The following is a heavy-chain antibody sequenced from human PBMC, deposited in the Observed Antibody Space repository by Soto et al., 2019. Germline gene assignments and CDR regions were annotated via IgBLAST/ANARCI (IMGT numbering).Heavy chain of an antibody. D-gene: IGHD3-3*01. CDR2: INPSGGST. CDR1: GYTFTSYY. CDR3: ARYSGSYYDFWSGYYNYYYMDV. V-gene: IGHV1-46*03. J-gene: IGHJ6*03. Sequence: ASVKVSCKASGYTFTSYYMHWVRQAPGQGLEWMGIINPSGGSTSYAQKFQGRVTMTRDTSTSTVYMELSSLRSEDTAVYYCARYSGSYYDFWSGYYNYYYMDVWGKGTTVTVSS.